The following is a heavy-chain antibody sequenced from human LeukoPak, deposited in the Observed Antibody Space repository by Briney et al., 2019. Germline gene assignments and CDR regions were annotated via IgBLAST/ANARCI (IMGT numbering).Heavy chain of an antibody. J-gene: IGHJ4*02. CDR3: ARDEYYDSSGYTS. V-gene: IGHV3-48*03. CDR2: ISSSGSTI. Sequence: GGSLRLSCAASGFTFSSYEMNWVRQAPGKGLEWVSYISSSGSTIYYADSVKGRFTISRDNAKNSLYLQMNSLRAEDTAVYYCARDEYYDSSGYTSWGQGTLVTVSS. CDR1: GFTFSSYE. D-gene: IGHD3-22*01.